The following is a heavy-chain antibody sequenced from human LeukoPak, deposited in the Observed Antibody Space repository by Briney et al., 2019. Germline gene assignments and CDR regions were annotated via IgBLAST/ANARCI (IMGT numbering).Heavy chain of an antibody. D-gene: IGHD1-26*01. Sequence: GGSLRLSCAASGFTFSSYATHWVRQAPGKGLEWVAVISYDGSNKYYADSVKGRFTISRDNSKNTLYLQMNSLRAEDTAVYYCAKGVGATKLYYFDYWGQGTLVTVSS. J-gene: IGHJ4*02. CDR3: AKGVGATKLYYFDY. V-gene: IGHV3-30-3*01. CDR2: ISYDGSNK. CDR1: GFTFSSYA.